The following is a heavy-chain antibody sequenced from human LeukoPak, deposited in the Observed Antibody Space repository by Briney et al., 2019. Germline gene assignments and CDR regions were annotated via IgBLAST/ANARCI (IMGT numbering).Heavy chain of an antibody. V-gene: IGHV4-59*08. Sequence: SETLSLSCTVSGGSISSYYWSWIRQPPGEGLEWIGYIYYSGSTNYNPSLKSRVTISVDTSKNQFSLKLSSVTAADTAVYYCARRFEVGNDYRYYYGMDVWGQGTTVTVSS. D-gene: IGHD4-11*01. CDR3: ARRFEVGNDYRYYYGMDV. CDR1: GGSISSYY. J-gene: IGHJ6*02. CDR2: IYYSGST.